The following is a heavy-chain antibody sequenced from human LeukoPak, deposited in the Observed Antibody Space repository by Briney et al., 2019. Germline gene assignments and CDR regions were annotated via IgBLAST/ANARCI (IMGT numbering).Heavy chain of an antibody. J-gene: IGHJ4*02. CDR2: ISGSGGST. Sequence: GGSLRLSCAASEFTFSSYAMSWVRQAPGKGLEWVSAISGSGGSTYYADSVKGRFTISRDNSKNTLYLQMNSLRAEDTAVYYCAKSRTSSSWRYFDYWGQGTLVTVSS. CDR3: AKSRTSSSWRYFDY. CDR1: EFTFSSYA. V-gene: IGHV3-23*01. D-gene: IGHD6-13*01.